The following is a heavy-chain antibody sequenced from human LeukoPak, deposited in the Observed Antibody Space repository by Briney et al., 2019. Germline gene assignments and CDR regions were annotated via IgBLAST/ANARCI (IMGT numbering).Heavy chain of an antibody. J-gene: IGHJ4*02. V-gene: IGHV1-69*04. CDR1: GGTFSSYA. CDR2: IIPILGIA. Sequence: SVKVSCKASGGTFSSYAISWVRQAPGHGLEWMGRIIPILGIANYAQKFQGRVTITADKSTYTAYMELSSLRSEDTAVYYCASTSDCSTTSCPNAFDYWGQGTLVTVSS. CDR3: ASTSDCSTTSCPNAFDY. D-gene: IGHD2-2*01.